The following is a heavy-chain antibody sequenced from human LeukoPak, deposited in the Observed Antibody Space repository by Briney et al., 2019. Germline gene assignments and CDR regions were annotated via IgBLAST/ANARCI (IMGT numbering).Heavy chain of an antibody. CDR2: ISKDGSDK. J-gene: IGHJ3*02. CDR3: ARVSGGDGYKDDVFDI. V-gene: IGHV3-30*03. CDR1: GFTFISYG. Sequence: PGGSLRLSCAASGFTFISYGIHWVRQAPGKGLEWVAVISKDGSDKKYADSVKGRFIISRDNSKNIVYLQMNSLRAEDTAVYYCARVSGGDGYKDDVFDIWGQGTMVTVSS. D-gene: IGHD2-21*02.